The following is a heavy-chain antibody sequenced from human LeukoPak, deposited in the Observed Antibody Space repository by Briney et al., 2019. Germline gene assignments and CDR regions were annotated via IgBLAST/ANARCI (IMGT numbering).Heavy chain of an antibody. CDR1: GFTFSSYW. D-gene: IGHD5-12*01. CDR2: IKQDGSEK. V-gene: IGHV3-7*01. CDR3: ARRVGKWLRFNYFDY. Sequence: GGSLRLSCAASGFTFSSYWMSWVRQAPGKGLEGVANIKQDGSEKYYVDSVKGRFTISRDNAKNSLYPQMNSLRAEDTAVYYCARRVGKWLRFNYFDYWGQGTLVTVSS. J-gene: IGHJ4*02.